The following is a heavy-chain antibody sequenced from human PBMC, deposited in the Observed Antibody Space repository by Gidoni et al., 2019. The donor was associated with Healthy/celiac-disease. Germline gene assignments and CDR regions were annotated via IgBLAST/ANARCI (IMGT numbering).Heavy chain of an antibody. D-gene: IGHD4-17*01. CDR3: ARHYGVGIDL. CDR1: DDSISSYY. V-gene: IGHV4-4*07. J-gene: IGHJ5*02. CDR2: FHTSGST. Sequence: QVQLQESGPGLVRPSETLSLTCTVSDDSISSYYWSWIRQPAGKGLEWIGRFHTSGSTNYTPSLKSRVTMSVDTSKNQFSLKLSSMTAADTAVYYCARHYGVGIDLWGQGTLVTVSS.